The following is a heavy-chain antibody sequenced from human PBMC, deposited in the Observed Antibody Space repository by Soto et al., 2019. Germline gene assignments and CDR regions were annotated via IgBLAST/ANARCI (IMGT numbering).Heavy chain of an antibody. CDR1: GGTFSSYA. V-gene: IGHV1-69*06. CDR2: IIPIFGTA. Sequence: GASVKVSCKASGGTFSSYAISWVRQAPGQGLEWMGGIIPIFGTANYAQKFQGRVTITADKSTSTAYMELSSLRSEDTAVYYCASKLKTTYDFWSGYSEYYFDYWGQGTLVTVSS. J-gene: IGHJ4*02. D-gene: IGHD3-3*01. CDR3: ASKLKTTYDFWSGYSEYYFDY.